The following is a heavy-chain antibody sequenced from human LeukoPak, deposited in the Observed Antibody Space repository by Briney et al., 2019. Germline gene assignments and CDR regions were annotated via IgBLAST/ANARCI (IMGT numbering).Heavy chain of an antibody. V-gene: IGHV3-23*01. CDR2: ISGSGGST. D-gene: IGHD3-22*01. CDR3: ANTRYDSSGWS. J-gene: IGHJ4*02. CDR1: GFTLSSYA. Sequence: PGGSLRLSCAASGFTLSSYAMSWVRHAPGKGLGWVSAISGSGGSTYYADSVKGRFTLSRDNSKNTLELQLNSRRAEGPAVYYYANTRYDSSGWSWGQGTLVTVSS.